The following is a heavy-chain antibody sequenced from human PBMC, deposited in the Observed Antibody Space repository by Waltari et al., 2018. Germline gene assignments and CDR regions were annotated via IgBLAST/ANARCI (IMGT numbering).Heavy chain of an antibody. Sequence: QLQLQESGPGLVKPSETLSLTCSVPGASISSRNYYWGWIRQPPGKGLEWIGSMFNGGSTYYNPSLKSRVTISVDTSKNQFSLRLNSVTAADTAIYYCARHGYSGGWFDPWGQGTLVTVSS. J-gene: IGHJ5*02. CDR1: GASISSRNYY. CDR3: ARHGYSGGWFDP. V-gene: IGHV4-39*01. D-gene: IGHD4-17*01. CDR2: MFNGGST.